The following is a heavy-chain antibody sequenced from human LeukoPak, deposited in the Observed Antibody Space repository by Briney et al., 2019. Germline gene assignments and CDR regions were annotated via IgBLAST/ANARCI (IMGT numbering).Heavy chain of an antibody. D-gene: IGHD4-17*01. V-gene: IGHV4-59*11. Sequence: SETLSLTCAVSDDSFSSHYWTWIRQPPGKGLGWIGYISYIGSTNYNPSLKSRVTISIDTSRNQFSLRLSSVTAADTAVYYCARDLVTVTKGFDIWGQGTMVSVSS. J-gene: IGHJ3*02. CDR3: ARDLVTVTKGFDI. CDR1: DDSFSSHY. CDR2: ISYIGST.